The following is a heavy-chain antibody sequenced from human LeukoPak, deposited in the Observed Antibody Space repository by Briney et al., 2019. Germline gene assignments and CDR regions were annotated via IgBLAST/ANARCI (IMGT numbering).Heavy chain of an antibody. CDR1: GFTFSSYS. V-gene: IGHV3-48*04. Sequence: GGSLRLSCAASGFTFSSYSMNWVRQAPGKGLEWVSYISSSSSTIYYADSVKGRFTISRDNAKNSLYLQMNSLRAEDTAVYYCAREKKQWPSLYNWFDPWGQGTLVTVSS. J-gene: IGHJ5*02. CDR2: ISSSSSTI. CDR3: AREKKQWPSLYNWFDP. D-gene: IGHD6-19*01.